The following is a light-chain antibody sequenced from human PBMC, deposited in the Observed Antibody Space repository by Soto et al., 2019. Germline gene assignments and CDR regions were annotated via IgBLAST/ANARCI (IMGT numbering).Light chain of an antibody. V-gene: IGKV3-20*01. CDR3: QQYDSSPIT. CDR2: GAS. J-gene: IGKJ5*01. Sequence: EIVLTQSPGTLSLSPGERVTLSCRASQSVSSNYLAWYRQRPGQAPRLLIYGASSRATGIPDRFSGSGSGTDFTLTISRLEPEDFAVYYCQQYDSSPITFGQGTRLEIK. CDR1: QSVSSNY.